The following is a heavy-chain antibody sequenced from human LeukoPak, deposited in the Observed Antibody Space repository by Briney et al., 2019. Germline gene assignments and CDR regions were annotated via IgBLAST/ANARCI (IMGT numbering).Heavy chain of an antibody. V-gene: IGHV1-18*01. CDR2: ISAYNGNT. J-gene: IGHJ5*02. Sequence: VKVSCKASGYTFTSYGISWVRQAPGQGLEWMGWISAYNGNTNYAQKLQGRVTMTTDTSTSTAYMELRSLRSDDTAVYYCARIFLSVVAPKRWFDPWGQGTLVTVSS. CDR1: GYTFTSYG. D-gene: IGHD4-23*01. CDR3: ARIFLSVVAPKRWFDP.